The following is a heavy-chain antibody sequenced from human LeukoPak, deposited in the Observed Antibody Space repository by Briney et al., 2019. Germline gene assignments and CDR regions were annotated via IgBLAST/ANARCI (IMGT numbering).Heavy chain of an antibody. CDR3: ARGAVEQWSGAYYFDY. Sequence: PSETLSLTCTVSGGSISSGAYYWSWIRQHPGKGLEWIGYIYYTGSTYYSPSLMSRVTISVDTSKNQFPLKLSSVTATDTAVYYCARGAVEQWSGAYYFDYWGQGTLVTVSS. J-gene: IGHJ4*02. CDR2: IYYTGST. V-gene: IGHV4-31*03. D-gene: IGHD6-19*01. CDR1: GGSISSGAYY.